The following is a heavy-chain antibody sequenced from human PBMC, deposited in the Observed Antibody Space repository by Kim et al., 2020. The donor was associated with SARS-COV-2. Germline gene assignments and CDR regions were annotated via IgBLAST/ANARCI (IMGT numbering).Heavy chain of an antibody. Sequence: SETLSLTCTVSGGSISSYYWSWIRQPPGKGLEWIGYIYYSGSTNYNPSLKSRVTISVDTSKNQFSLKLSSVTAADTAVYYCARHPYSGSYQGWWFDYWGQGTLLTVSS. V-gene: IGHV4-59*13. J-gene: IGHJ4*02. CDR3: ARHPYSGSYQGWWFDY. CDR2: IYYSGST. CDR1: GGSISSYY. D-gene: IGHD1-26*01.